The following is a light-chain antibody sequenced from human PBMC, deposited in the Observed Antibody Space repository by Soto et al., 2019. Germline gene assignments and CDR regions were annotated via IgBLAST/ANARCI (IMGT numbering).Light chain of an antibody. CDR3: QRYNTFSGT. CDR1: QSISRW. CDR2: DAS. J-gene: IGKJ1*01. Sequence: DIQMTQSPSTLSASVGDRVTITCRASQSISRWLARYQQKPGTAPKLLIYDASSLESGVPSRFSGRGSGTQFTLTISSLQPDDFATYYCQRYNTFSGTFGPGTRWIS. V-gene: IGKV1-5*01.